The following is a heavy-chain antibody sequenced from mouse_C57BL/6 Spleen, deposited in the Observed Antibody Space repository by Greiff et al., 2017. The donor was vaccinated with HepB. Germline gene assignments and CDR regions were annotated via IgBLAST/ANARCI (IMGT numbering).Heavy chain of an antibody. CDR1: GFNIKDDY. V-gene: IGHV14-4*01. CDR2: IDPENGDT. CDR3: SITTVEGYFDV. D-gene: IGHD1-1*01. J-gene: IGHJ1*03. Sequence: VQLQQSGAELVRPGASVKLSCTASGFNIKDDYMHWVKQRPEQGLEWIGWIDPENGDTEYASKFQGKATITADTSSNTAYLQLSSLTSEDTAVYYCSITTVEGYFDVWGTGTTVTVSS.